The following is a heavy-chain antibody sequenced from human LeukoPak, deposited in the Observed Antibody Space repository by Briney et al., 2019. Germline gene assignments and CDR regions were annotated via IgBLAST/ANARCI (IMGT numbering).Heavy chain of an antibody. Sequence: GGSLRLSCAASGFTFSRYNMNWDRQAPGKGLEWVSYISSSSSTIYYADSVKGRFTISRDNAKNSLYLQMNSLRAEDTAVYYCARLIQLVDYWGQGTLVTVSS. CDR3: ARLIQLVDY. CDR2: ISSSSSTI. D-gene: IGHD5-18*01. J-gene: IGHJ4*02. V-gene: IGHV3-48*01. CDR1: GFTFSRYN.